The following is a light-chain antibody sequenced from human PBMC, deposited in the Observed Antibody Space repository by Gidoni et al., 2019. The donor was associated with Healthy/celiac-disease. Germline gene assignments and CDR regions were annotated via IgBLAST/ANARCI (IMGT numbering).Light chain of an antibody. CDR1: QSISSY. J-gene: IGKJ5*01. Sequence: DIQMTQSPSSLSASVGDRVTITCRASQSISSYLNWYQQKPGKAPKLLIYAASSLQSEVPSRFSGSGSGTEFTLTISSLQPEDFATYYCQQSYSTPPITFGHXTRLEIK. CDR3: QQSYSTPPIT. V-gene: IGKV1-39*01. CDR2: AAS.